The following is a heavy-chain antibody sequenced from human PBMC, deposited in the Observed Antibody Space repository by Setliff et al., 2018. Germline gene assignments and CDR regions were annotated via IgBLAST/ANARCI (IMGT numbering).Heavy chain of an antibody. V-gene: IGHV3-30*03. D-gene: IGHD2-21*01. CDR2: LSDDGSNE. J-gene: IGHJ3*02. Sequence: GGSLRLSCAASGFTVSSFSMHWVRQAPVKGLDWVATLSDDGSNEFYADSVKGRFTISRDNAQNSLYLQMNRLRAEDTAVYYCARAGGGHIVVATFDFDIWGQGTMVTVSS. CDR3: ARAGGGHIVVATFDFDI. CDR1: GFTVSSFS.